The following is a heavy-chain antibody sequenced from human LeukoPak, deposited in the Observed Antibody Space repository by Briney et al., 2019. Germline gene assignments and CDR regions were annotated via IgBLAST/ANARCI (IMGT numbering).Heavy chain of an antibody. J-gene: IGHJ4*02. CDR2: IYYSGST. V-gene: IGHV4-59*01. CDR1: GGSISSYY. D-gene: IGHD5-12*01. CDR3: ARDSVATLDY. Sequence: SGTLSLTCTVSGGSISSYYWSWIRQPPGKGLEWIGYIYYSGSTNYNPSLKSRVTISVDTSKNQFSLKLSSVTAADTAVYYCARDSVATLDYWGQGTLVTVSS.